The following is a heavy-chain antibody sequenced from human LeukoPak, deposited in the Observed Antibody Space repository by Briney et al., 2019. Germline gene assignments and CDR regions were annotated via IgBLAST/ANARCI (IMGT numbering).Heavy chain of an antibody. CDR2: ISSSGSTI. Sequence: PGGSLRLSCAASGFTFSDYYMSWLRQAPGEGREWVSYISSSGSTIYYAESVKGRFTISRDNAKNSLYMQMKSQRAEDTAVYYCARPMVRGVNDAFDIWGQGTMVTVSS. D-gene: IGHD3-10*01. J-gene: IGHJ3*02. V-gene: IGHV3-11*04. CDR1: GFTFSDYY. CDR3: ARPMVRGVNDAFDI.